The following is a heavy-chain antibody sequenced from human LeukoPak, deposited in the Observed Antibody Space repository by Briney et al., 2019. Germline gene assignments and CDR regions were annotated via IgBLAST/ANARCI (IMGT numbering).Heavy chain of an antibody. CDR2: IFHSGSM. J-gene: IGHJ3*02. Sequence: SETLSLTCAVSGYSIRSDSYWGWIRQPPGKGLEWIGTIFHSGSMYYNPSLKSGVNILVDTSKNQFSLKPSSVTAADTAIYYCARHSQWGVIPWTFDIWGHGTMVSVSS. D-gene: IGHD3-16*02. CDR1: GYSIRSDSY. CDR3: ARHSQWGVIPWTFDI. V-gene: IGHV4-38-2*01.